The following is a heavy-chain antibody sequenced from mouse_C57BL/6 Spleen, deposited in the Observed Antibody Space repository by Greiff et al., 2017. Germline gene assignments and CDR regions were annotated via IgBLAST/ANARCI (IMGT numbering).Heavy chain of an antibody. CDR1: GFTFSSYG. CDR2: ISSGGSYT. CDR3: ARQEGPFAY. V-gene: IGHV5-6*01. Sequence: EVKLMESGGDLVKPGGSLKLSCAASGFTFSSYGMSWVRQTPDKRLEWVATISSGGSYTYYPDSVKGRFTISRDNAKNTLYLQMSSLKSEDTAMYYCARQEGPFAYWGQGTLVTVSA. J-gene: IGHJ3*01.